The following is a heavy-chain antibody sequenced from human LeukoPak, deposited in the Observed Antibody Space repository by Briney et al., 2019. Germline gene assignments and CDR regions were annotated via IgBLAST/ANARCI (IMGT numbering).Heavy chain of an antibody. Sequence: SETLSLTCAVYGGSFSGYYWSWIRQPPGKGLEWVGEINHSGSTNYNPSLKSRVTISVDTSKNQFSLKLSSVTAADTAVYYCARVRATGAFDIWGQGTMVTVSS. V-gene: IGHV4-34*01. J-gene: IGHJ3*02. CDR3: ARVRATGAFDI. CDR2: INHSGST. CDR1: GGSFSGYY.